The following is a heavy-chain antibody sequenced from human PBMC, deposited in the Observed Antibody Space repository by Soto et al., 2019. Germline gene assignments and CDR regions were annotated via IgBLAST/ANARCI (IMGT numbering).Heavy chain of an antibody. CDR3: ARGALWSGWRYGMDV. CDR2: IYYSGST. CDR1: GGSISSYY. D-gene: IGHD3-3*01. Sequence: SETLSLTCTVSGGSISSYYWSWIRQPPGKGLEWIGYIYYSGSTNYNPSLKSRVTISVDTSKNQFSLKLSSVTAADTAVYYCARGALWSGWRYGMDVWGQGTTVTVSS. J-gene: IGHJ6*02. V-gene: IGHV4-59*01.